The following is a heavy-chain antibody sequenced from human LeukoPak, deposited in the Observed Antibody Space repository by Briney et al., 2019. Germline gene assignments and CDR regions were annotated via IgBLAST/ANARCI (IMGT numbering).Heavy chain of an antibody. CDR2: ISYDGSNK. J-gene: IGHJ4*02. V-gene: IGHV3-30-3*01. D-gene: IGHD3-22*01. Sequence: GGSLSLSCAASGFTFSSYAMHWVRQAPGKGLEWVAVISYDGSNKYYADSVKGRFTISRDNSKNTLYLQMNSLRAEDTAVYYCARAEDYYRSFDYWGQGTLVTVSS. CDR3: ARAEDYYRSFDY. CDR1: GFTFSSYA.